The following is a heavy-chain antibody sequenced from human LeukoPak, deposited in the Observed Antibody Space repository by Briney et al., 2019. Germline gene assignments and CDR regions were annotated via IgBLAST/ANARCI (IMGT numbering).Heavy chain of an antibody. V-gene: IGHV1-2*02. Sequence: ASVKVSCKASGYTYTRYYMHWVRQPPAQGLGWMGWINPKSGGTNYAQKFQGRVTRPRDTSISTAYMELSRLRSDDTAVYYCAKLIAAGRFDPWGQGTLVTVSS. J-gene: IGHJ5*02. CDR1: GYTYTRYY. CDR3: AKLIAAGRFDP. CDR2: INPKSGGT. D-gene: IGHD6-13*01.